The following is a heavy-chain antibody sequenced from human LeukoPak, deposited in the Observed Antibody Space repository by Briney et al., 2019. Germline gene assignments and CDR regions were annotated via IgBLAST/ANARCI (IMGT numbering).Heavy chain of an antibody. D-gene: IGHD4-11*01. Sequence: SETLSLTCTVSGGSISSYYWSWIRQPAGKGLEWIGRIYTSGSTNYNPSLKSRVTMSADTSKNQFSLKLSSVTAADTAVYYCARDRGTVTQYYYYYYGMDVWGQGTTVTVSS. J-gene: IGHJ6*02. CDR1: GGSISSYY. V-gene: IGHV4-4*07. CDR3: ARDRGTVTQYYYYYYGMDV. CDR2: IYTSGST.